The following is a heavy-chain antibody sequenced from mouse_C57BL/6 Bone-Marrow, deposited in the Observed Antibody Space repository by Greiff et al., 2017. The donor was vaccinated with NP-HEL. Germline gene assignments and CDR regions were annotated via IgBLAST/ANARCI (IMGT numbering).Heavy chain of an antibody. J-gene: IGHJ2*01. D-gene: IGHD4-1*01. CDR2: IYPRSGNT. V-gene: IGHV1-81*01. CDR3: ARSRNWGFDY. Sequence: VKLVESGAELARPGASVKLSCKASGYTFTSYGISWVKQRTGQGLEWIGEIYPRSGNTYYNEKFKGKATLTADKSSSTAYMELRSLTSEDSAVYFCARSRNWGFDYWGQGTTLTVSS. CDR1: GYTFTSYG.